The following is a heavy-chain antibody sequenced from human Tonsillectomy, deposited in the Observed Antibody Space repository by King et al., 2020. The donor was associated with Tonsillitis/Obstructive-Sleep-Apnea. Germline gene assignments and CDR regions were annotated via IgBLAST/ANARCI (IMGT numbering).Heavy chain of an antibody. Sequence: VQLVESGAEVKKPGESLRISCKASGYSFTSYWISWVRQMPGKGLEWMGRIDPSVSYTNYSPSFQGHVTISADRSITTADLQWSSLKASDTALYYCARHSGSSSHGAFDIWGQGTMVTVSS. J-gene: IGHJ3*02. CDR1: GYSFTSYW. CDR2: IDPSVSYT. V-gene: IGHV5-10-1*03. CDR3: ARHSGSSSHGAFDI. D-gene: IGHD1-26*01.